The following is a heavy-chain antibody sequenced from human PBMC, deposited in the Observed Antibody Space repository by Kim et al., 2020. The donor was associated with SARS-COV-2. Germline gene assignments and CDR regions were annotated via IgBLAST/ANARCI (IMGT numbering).Heavy chain of an antibody. J-gene: IGHJ5*02. CDR3: ARGHCSTSCVTAVDWFDP. D-gene: IGHD2-2*01. Sequence: SETLSLTCTVSGGSISGDHWSWFRQSPGKGLEWIAYIHYAGATNYNPSLRSRISISVDRSKNQFSLNMNSVTAEDTAVYYCARGHCSTSCVTAVDWFDPWGRGTQVTVSS. CDR1: GGSISGDH. CDR2: IHYAGAT. V-gene: IGHV4-59*01.